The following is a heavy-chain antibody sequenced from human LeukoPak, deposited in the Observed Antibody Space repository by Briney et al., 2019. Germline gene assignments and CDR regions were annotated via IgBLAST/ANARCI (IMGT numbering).Heavy chain of an antibody. CDR1: GVSISNHY. J-gene: IGHJ4*02. CDR2: IYYTGNT. CDR3: VRHSRVVAFDY. D-gene: IGHD2-15*01. V-gene: IGHV4-59*08. Sequence: PSETLSLTCTVSGVSISNHYSSCIRQPPGKGLEWIGYIYYTGNTNYNPSLKSRVTISEDTSKNQVSLKLSSVTAAHTAVYCCVRHSRVVAFDYWGQGNLVTVSS.